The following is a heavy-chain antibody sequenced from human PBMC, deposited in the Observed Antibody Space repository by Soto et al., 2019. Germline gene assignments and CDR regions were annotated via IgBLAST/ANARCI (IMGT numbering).Heavy chain of an antibody. V-gene: IGHV3-30*03. Sequence: QVQLVESGGGVVQSGTSLRLSCAATGFGFSGSGMHWVRQAPGKGLEWVTDMSQDGTSETYADSVKGRFTISRDNFKKTLYLQMNSLRPEDKSVYGGAGGRWEARSSYMGVALWGQGTTVTASS. CDR3: AGGRWEARSSYMGVAL. D-gene: IGHD1-26*01. J-gene: IGHJ6*02. CDR2: MSQDGTSE. CDR1: GFGFSGSG.